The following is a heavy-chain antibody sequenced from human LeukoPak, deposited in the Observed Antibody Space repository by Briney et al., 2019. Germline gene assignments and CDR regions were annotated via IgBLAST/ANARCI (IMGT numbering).Heavy chain of an antibody. Sequence: GGSLRLSCAASGFTFSSYAMSWVRQAPGKGLEWVSAISGSGGSTYYADSVKGRFTISRDNSKNTLYLQMNSLRAEDTAVYYCARAGNYYDSSGYYYYGYWGQGTLVTVSS. J-gene: IGHJ4*02. V-gene: IGHV3-23*01. CDR1: GFTFSSYA. D-gene: IGHD3-22*01. CDR3: ARAGNYYDSSGYYYYGY. CDR2: ISGSGGST.